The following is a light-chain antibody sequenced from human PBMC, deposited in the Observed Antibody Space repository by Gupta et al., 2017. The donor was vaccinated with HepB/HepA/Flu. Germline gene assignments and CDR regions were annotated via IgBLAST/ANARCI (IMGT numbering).Light chain of an antibody. CDR2: DAS. CDR3: QQHDNWPPIT. J-gene: IGKJ5*01. CDR1: QSVYSY. V-gene: IGKV3-11*01. Sequence: EMVLTQSPAPLSLSPGERATLSCRASQSVYSYLAWFQQKPGQAPRLLIYDASNRATGVPPRFSGNGCGTDFTLTISSREPEDFAVYYCQQHDNWPPITFGQGTRVEIK.